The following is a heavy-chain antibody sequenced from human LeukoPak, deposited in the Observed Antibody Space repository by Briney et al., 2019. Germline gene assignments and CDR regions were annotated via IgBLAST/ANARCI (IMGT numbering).Heavy chain of an antibody. CDR2: IHPSGML. Sequence: SETLSLTCTVSGASFNSDDQYWNWIRQSPGEGLEWIGSIHPSGMLYNNPSLESRVTMSRDTSKNQFSLKLSSVTAADTAVYYCARDSFRGVIRWFDPWGQGTLVTVSS. V-gene: IGHV4-31*03. CDR3: ARDSFRGVIRWFDP. J-gene: IGHJ5*02. CDR1: GASFNSDDQY. D-gene: IGHD3-10*01.